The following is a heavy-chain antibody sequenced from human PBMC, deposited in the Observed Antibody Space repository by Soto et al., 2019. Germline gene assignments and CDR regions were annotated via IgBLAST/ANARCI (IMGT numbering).Heavy chain of an antibody. Sequence: ESGGGVVQPGRSLRLSCAASGFTFSSYAMHWVRQAPGKGLEWVAVISYDGSNKYYADSVKGRFTISRDNSKNTLYLQMNSLRAEDTAVYYCARAGGGYSGYGSDYYYYGMDVWGQGTTVTVSS. D-gene: IGHD5-12*01. CDR1: GFTFSSYA. J-gene: IGHJ6*02. CDR3: ARAGGGYSGYGSDYYYYGMDV. V-gene: IGHV3-30-3*01. CDR2: ISYDGSNK.